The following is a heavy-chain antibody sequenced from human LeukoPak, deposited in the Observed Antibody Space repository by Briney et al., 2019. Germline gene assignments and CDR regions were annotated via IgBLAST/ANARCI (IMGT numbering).Heavy chain of an antibody. D-gene: IGHD6-13*01. Sequence: GESLKISCKGSGYSFTTYWIGWVRQMPRRGLEWMGIIYPGDSDARYSPSFQGQVTISADKSISTAYLQWSSLKASDTAMYYCARLLRNIAAAVYYFDYWGQGTLVTVSS. CDR1: GYSFTTYW. CDR3: ARLLRNIAAAVYYFDY. V-gene: IGHV5-51*01. CDR2: IYPGDSDA. J-gene: IGHJ4*02.